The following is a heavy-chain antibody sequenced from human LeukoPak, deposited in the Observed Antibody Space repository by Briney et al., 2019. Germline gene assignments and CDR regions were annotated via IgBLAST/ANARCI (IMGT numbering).Heavy chain of an antibody. J-gene: IGHJ6*02. Sequence: GGSLRLSCAASVFTPSSDWMRWGRHAPRRGGEWVANIKEDGSETYNTDSVKGGFTISRDNAKNSLYLQLNSLRAEDTAVYYCARNHGPSCDYGMDVWGQGPTVLVSS. D-gene: IGHD2-21*01. V-gene: IGHV3-7*01. CDR3: ARNHGPSCDYGMDV. CDR2: IKEDGSET. CDR1: VFTPSSDW.